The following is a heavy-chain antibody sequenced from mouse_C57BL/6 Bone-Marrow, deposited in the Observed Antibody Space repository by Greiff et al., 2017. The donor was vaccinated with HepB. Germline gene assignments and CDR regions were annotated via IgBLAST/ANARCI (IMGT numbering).Heavy chain of an antibody. D-gene: IGHD3-3*01. V-gene: IGHV5-4*01. CDR3: ARDRGY. Sequence: EVQGVESGGGLVKPGGSLKLSCAASGFTFSSYAMSWVRQTPEKRLEWVATISDGGSYTYYPDNVKGRFTISRDNAKNNLYLQMSHLKSEDTAMYYCARDRGYWGQGTTLTVSS. J-gene: IGHJ2*01. CDR2: ISDGGSYT. CDR1: GFTFSSYA.